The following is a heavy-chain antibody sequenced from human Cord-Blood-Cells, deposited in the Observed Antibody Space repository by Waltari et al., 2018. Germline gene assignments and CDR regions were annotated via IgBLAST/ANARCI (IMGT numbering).Heavy chain of an antibody. CDR3: ARSYDSSGYYFLDFDY. V-gene: IGHV4-39*01. D-gene: IGHD3-22*01. CDR2: NYYSGSP. J-gene: IGHJ4*02. CDR1: GGSISSSSYY. Sequence: QLQLQESGPGLVKPSETLSLTCTVSGGSISSSSYYWGWIRQPPGKGLEWIGSNYYSGSPYYNPSLKSRVTISVDTSKNQFSLKLSSVTAADTAVYYCARSYDSSGYYFLDFDYWGQGTLVTVSS.